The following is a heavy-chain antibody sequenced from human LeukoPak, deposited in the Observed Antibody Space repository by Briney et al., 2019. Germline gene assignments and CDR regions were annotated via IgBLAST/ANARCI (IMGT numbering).Heavy chain of an antibody. CDR2: ISSSGGDT. V-gene: IGHV3-64D*06. J-gene: IGHJ4*02. D-gene: IGHD3-22*01. CDR1: GFTFISFA. CDR3: VKGVTYYYDTSGYYLDY. Sequence: PGGSLRLSCSASGFTFISFAMHWVRQAPGKGLEYVSAISSSGGDTSYADSVKGRFTISRDKSKNTLYLQMSSLRAEDTAVYYCVKGVTYYYDTSGYYLDYWGQGTLVTVSS.